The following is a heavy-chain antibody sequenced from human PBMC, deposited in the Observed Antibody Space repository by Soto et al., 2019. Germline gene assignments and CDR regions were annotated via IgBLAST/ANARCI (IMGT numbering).Heavy chain of an antibody. CDR3: ARQLAYCGGDCYTEPIDY. V-gene: IGHV1-2*02. J-gene: IGHJ4*02. D-gene: IGHD2-21*02. CDR1: GYTFVAYY. Sequence: ASVKVSCKASGYTFVAYYVFWVRQAPGHGLEWMGWINPKTGDTNYAQNFQGRVTMTRDTSATTAYTELSRLTSDDTALYYCARQLAYCGGDCYTEPIDYWGQGTPVTVSS. CDR2: INPKTGDT.